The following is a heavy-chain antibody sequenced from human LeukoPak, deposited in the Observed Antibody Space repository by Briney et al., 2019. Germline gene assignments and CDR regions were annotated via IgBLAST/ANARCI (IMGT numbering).Heavy chain of an antibody. D-gene: IGHD6-19*01. CDR2: IYYSGST. CDR1: GGSISSYY. V-gene: IGHV4-59*05. Sequence: SETLSLTCTVSGGSISSYYWSWIRQPPGKGLEWIGSIYYSGSTYYNPSLKSRVTISVDTSKNQFSLKLSSVTAADTAVYYCARLTGYSSGWVDYWGQGTLVTVSS. J-gene: IGHJ4*02. CDR3: ARLTGYSSGWVDY.